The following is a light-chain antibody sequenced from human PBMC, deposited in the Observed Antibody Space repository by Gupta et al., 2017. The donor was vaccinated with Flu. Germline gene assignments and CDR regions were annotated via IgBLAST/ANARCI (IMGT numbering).Light chain of an antibody. J-gene: IGLJ3*02. CDR3: QYYDSKNSNGV. Sequence: NFMLTQPHSVSESPGKTVTISCTRSSGSIASNYVQWYQQRPGSAPTPVIYEDNQRPSGVPDRFSGSIASSSNSASLTISGLKTEDEADYYCQYYDSKNSNGVFGGGTKLTVL. V-gene: IGLV6-57*03. CDR2: EDN. CDR1: SGSIASNY.